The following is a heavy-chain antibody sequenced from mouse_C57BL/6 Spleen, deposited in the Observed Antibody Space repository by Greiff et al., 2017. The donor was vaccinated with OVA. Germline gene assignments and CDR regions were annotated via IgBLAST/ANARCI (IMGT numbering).Heavy chain of an antibody. J-gene: IGHJ3*01. V-gene: IGHV14-4*01. CDR2: IDPENGDT. CDR3: TLYYYGSSYWFAY. CDR1: GFNIKDDY. Sequence: EVKLQESGAELVRPGASVKLSCTASGFNIKDDYMHWVKQRPEQGLEWIGWIDPENGDTEYASKFQGKATITADTSSNTAYLQLSSLTSEDTAVYYCTLYYYGSSYWFAYWGQGTLVTVSA. D-gene: IGHD1-1*01.